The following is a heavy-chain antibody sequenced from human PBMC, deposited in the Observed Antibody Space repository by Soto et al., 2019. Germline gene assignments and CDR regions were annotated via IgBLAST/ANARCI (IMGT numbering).Heavy chain of an antibody. CDR3: AKDVCRGATTACYTRLDS. CDR2: ISWDGSRS. Sequence: EVQLVESGGVVVQPGGSLRLSCAASGFTFYDYAMHWVRQAPGKGLEWVSLISWDGSRSYYEDSVKGRFIISRDNNKESLSHLMTSLVTEDSGLYYCAKDVCRGATTACYTRLDSWGQGTQVTVSS. J-gene: IGHJ4*02. V-gene: IGHV3-43D*04. D-gene: IGHD1-26*01. CDR1: GFTFYDYA.